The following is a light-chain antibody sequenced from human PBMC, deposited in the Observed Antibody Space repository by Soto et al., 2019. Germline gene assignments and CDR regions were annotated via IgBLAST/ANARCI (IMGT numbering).Light chain of an antibody. J-gene: IGKJ4*01. CDR2: GAS. CDR3: QQYGVSPT. V-gene: IGKV3-20*01. Sequence: EIVLTQSPGTLSLSPGERATLSCRASQTISNTFLAWYQQRPGQAPRLLIYGASGRAAGIPDRFSGSGSGTDFTLSSSRLEPEDFAVYYCQQYGVSPTFGGGTKVELK. CDR1: QTISNTF.